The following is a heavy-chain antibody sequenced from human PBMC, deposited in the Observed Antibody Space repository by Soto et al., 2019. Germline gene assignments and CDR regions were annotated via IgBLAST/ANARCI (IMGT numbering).Heavy chain of an antibody. V-gene: IGHV1-18*01. D-gene: IGHD3-22*01. CDR1: GYTFTSYG. J-gene: IGHJ4*02. CDR2: ISAYNGNT. Sequence: ASVKVSCKASGYTFTSYGISWVRQAPGQGLEWMGWISAYNGNTNYAQKLQGRVTMTTDTSTSTAYMELRSLRSDDTAVYYCARGGLGPHNYYDSSGQIDYWGQGTLVTVSS. CDR3: ARGGLGPHNYYDSSGQIDY.